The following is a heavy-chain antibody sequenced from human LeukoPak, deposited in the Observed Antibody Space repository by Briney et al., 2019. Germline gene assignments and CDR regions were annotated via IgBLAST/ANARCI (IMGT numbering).Heavy chain of an antibody. J-gene: IGHJ4*02. D-gene: IGHD2-15*01. Sequence: GGSLRLSCAASGFTFSSYAMSWVRQAPGKGLEWVSAISGSGGSTYYADSVKGRFTISRDNSKNTLYLQMNSLRAEDTAVYYCARVIVEISSLHLFDYWGQGTLVTVSS. CDR2: ISGSGGST. V-gene: IGHV3-23*01. CDR3: ARVIVEISSLHLFDY. CDR1: GFTFSSYA.